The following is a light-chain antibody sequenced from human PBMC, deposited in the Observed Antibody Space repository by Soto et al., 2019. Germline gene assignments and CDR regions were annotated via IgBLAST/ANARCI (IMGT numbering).Light chain of an antibody. V-gene: IGKV1-39*01. CDR2: AAS. J-gene: IGKJ4*01. Sequence: DIQMTQSPSSLSASVGYRVTITCRSSQSISSYLNWYQQKPGKAPKLLIYAASSLQSGVPSRFSGSGSGTDFTLTISSLQPEDFATYYCQQSYSTPPTFGGGTKADIK. CDR1: QSISSY. CDR3: QQSYSTPPT.